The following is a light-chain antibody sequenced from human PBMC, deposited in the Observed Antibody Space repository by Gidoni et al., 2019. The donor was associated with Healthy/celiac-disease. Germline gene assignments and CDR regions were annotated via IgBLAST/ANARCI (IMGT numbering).Light chain of an antibody. CDR3: SSYTSSSTLWV. CDR1: SSAVGGYNY. V-gene: IGLV2-14*03. Sequence: QSALTQPASVSGSPGQSITISCTGTSSAVGGYNYVSCYQQHPGTAPKLMIYNVSNRPSGVSNRFSCSKSGNTASLTISGLQAEDEADYYCSSYTSSSTLWVFGGGTKLTV. CDR2: NVS. J-gene: IGLJ3*02.